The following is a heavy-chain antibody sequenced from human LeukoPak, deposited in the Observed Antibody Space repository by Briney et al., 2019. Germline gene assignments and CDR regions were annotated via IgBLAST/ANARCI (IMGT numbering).Heavy chain of an antibody. V-gene: IGHV3-74*01. J-gene: IGHJ4*02. CDR3: ARHYYDSGSYYTTEY. CDR1: GFTFSSYL. Sequence: QAGGSLRLSCAASGFTFSSYLMHWVRQAPGQGPVWVSRISSDGISTFYADSVKGRFTISRDNAKNTLYLQMNSLRAEDTAVYYCARHYYDSGSYYTTEYWGQGTRVTVSS. D-gene: IGHD3-22*01. CDR2: ISSDGIST.